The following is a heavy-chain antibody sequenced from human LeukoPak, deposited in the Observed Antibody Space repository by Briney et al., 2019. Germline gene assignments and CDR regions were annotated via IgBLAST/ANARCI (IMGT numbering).Heavy chain of an antibody. CDR1: GGSVSRYY. Sequence: SETLSLTCTVSGGSVSRYYWSWIRQPAGKGLEWIGRIYTSGSTNYSPSLKSRVTMSVDTSKNQFSLKLSSVTAADTAVYYCAREVGVGSSWYSNYYYYMDVWGKGTTVTVSS. J-gene: IGHJ6*03. D-gene: IGHD6-13*01. CDR3: AREVGVGSSWYSNYYYYMDV. CDR2: IYTSGST. V-gene: IGHV4-4*07.